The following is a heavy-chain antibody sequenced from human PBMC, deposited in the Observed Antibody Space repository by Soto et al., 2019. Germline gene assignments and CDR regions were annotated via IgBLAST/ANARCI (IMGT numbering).Heavy chain of an antibody. CDR3: ARQGAADYDYIWGSYRYLNWFDP. V-gene: IGHV4-39*01. CDR1: GGSISSSSYY. CDR2: IYYSGST. D-gene: IGHD3-16*02. J-gene: IGHJ5*02. Sequence: SETLSLTCTVSGGSISSSSYYWGWIRQPPGKGLEWIGSIYYSGSTYYNPSLKIRVTISVDTSKNQFSLKLSSVTAADTAVYYCARQGAADYDYIWGSYRYLNWFDPWGQGTLVTVSS.